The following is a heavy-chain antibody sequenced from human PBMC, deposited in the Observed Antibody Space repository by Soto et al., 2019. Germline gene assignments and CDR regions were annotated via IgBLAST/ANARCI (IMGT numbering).Heavy chain of an antibody. CDR3: ARVSGIYYYGMDV. CDR1: GASITTYY. CDR2: ITHSGST. Sequence: SETLSLTCTVSGASITTYYWSWIRQPPGKGLEWIGDITHSGSTNYNPSLKSRVTISVDTSKNQFSLKLSSVTAADTAVYYCARVSGIYYYGMDVWGQGTTVTVSS. J-gene: IGHJ6*02. V-gene: IGHV4-34*01. D-gene: IGHD3-10*01.